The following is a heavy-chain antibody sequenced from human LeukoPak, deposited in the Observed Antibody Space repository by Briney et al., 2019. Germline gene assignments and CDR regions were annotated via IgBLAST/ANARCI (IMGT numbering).Heavy chain of an antibody. J-gene: IGHJ4*02. V-gene: IGHV5-51*01. CDR3: AKQGGRYSGYDFRCDS. D-gene: IGHD5-12*01. CDR2: IYPRDSAI. CDR1: GYNFDTYW. Sequence: GESLKISCKASGYNFDTYWLGWVRQKPGKGLEWMGIIYPRDSAIKYNPSFQGQVTISADKSMTTAYLRWDSLKASDSAMYYCAKQGGRYSGYDFRCDSWGQGTLITVSS.